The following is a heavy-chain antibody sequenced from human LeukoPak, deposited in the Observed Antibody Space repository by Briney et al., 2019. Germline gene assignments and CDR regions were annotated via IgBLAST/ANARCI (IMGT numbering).Heavy chain of an antibody. CDR3: ARLSNHYDSEGCYYAFDK. D-gene: IGHD3-22*01. CDR1: GGSLGSYY. J-gene: IGHJ4*02. V-gene: IGHV4-4*07. CDR2: IYTSGST. Sequence: SETLSLTCTVSGGSLGSYYWGWIRQPAGKGLEWIGRIYTSGSTTYNPSLRSRVTISVDISKNHFSLKLTSVTAADTAVYYCARLSNHYDSEGCYYAFDKWGQGTLVTVSS.